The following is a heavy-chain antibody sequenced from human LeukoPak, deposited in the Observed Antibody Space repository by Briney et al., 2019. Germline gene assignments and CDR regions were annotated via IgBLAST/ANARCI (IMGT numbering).Heavy chain of an antibody. D-gene: IGHD1-26*01. V-gene: IGHV1-2*02. CDR2: INPNTADT. CDR1: GYTFTAYY. J-gene: IGHJ4*02. Sequence: ASVKVSCKASGYTFTAYYLHWVRQAPGQGLEWMGWINPNTADTNYAQNFRGRVTMTRDTSISTAYMELSRLRSDDTAVYYCVREGGGSYFDYWGQGTLVTVSS. CDR3: VREGGGSYFDY.